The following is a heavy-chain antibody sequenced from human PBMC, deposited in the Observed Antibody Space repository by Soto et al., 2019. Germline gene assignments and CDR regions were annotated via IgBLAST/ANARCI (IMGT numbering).Heavy chain of an antibody. V-gene: IGHV3-23*01. D-gene: IGHD4-4*01. J-gene: IGHJ6*02. CDR2: ISESGSGT. CDR3: AKDTATQVV. CDR1: GLAFSAYD. Sequence: DVQLLESGGGLVQPGGCLRLSCVASGLAFSAYDMSWVRQGQGKGLEWVSGISESGSGTYYADSVKGRFIISRDNSKNTLYLQMSSLRAEDTAVYYCAKDTATQVVWGQGTTVTVSS.